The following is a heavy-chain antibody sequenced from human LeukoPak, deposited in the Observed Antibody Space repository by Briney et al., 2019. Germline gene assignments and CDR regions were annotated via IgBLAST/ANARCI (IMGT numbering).Heavy chain of an antibody. CDR2: INPNSGGT. V-gene: IGHV1-2*02. CDR1: GYTFTGYY. CDR3: AREGYSNSPDY. J-gene: IGHJ4*02. D-gene: IGHD4-11*01. Sequence: ASVKVSCKASGYTFTGYYMHWVRQAPGQGLEWMGWINPNSGGTNYARKFQGRVTMTRDTSISTAYMELSRLRSDDTAVYYCAREGYSNSPDYWGQGTLVTVSS.